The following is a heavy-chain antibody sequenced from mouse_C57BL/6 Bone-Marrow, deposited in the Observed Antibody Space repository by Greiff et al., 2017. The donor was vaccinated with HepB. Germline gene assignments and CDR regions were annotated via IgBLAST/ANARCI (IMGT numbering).Heavy chain of an antibody. V-gene: IGHV1-4*01. CDR3: ARWDYGNWYFDV. CDR2: INPSSGYT. Sequence: VMLVESGAELARPGASVKMSCKASGYTFTSYTMHWVKQRPGQGLEWIGYINPSSGYTKYNQKFKDKATLTADKSSSTAYMQLSSLTSEDSAVYYCARWDYGNWYFDVWGTGTTVTVSS. J-gene: IGHJ1*03. D-gene: IGHD1-1*01. CDR1: GYTFTSYT.